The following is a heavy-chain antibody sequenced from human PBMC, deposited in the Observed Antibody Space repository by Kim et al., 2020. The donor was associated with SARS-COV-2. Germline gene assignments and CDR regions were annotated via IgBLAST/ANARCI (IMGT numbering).Heavy chain of an antibody. J-gene: IGHJ6*02. D-gene: IGHD1-7*01. CDR1: GFTFSSYG. CDR3: ARDRNGTTGMDV. Sequence: GGSLRLSCAASGFTFSSYGMHWVRQAPGKGLEWVAVIWYDGSNKYYADSVKGRFTISRDNSKNTLYLQMNSLRAEDTAVYYCARDRNGTTGMDVWGQGTTVTLSS. V-gene: IGHV3-33*01. CDR2: IWYDGSNK.